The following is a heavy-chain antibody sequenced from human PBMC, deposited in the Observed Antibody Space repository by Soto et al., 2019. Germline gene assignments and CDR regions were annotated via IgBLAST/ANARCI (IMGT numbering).Heavy chain of an antibody. CDR2: IYYSGSS. CDR3: ASTRDYFDY. Sequence: SETLSLTCTVSGGSISTGGYYWSWIRQHPGKGLEWIGYIYYSGSSSYNLSLKGRLTISVDTSKNQFPLKLSSVTAADTAVYYCASTRDYFDYWGRGILVPSPQ. V-gene: IGHV4-31*03. CDR1: GGSISTGGYY. J-gene: IGHJ4*02. D-gene: IGHD1-1*01.